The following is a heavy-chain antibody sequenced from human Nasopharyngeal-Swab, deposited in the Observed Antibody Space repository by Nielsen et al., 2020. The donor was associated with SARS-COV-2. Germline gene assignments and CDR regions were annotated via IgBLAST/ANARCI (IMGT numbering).Heavy chain of an antibody. Sequence: WIRQPPGKGLEWIGSIYYSGSTYYNPSLKSRVTISVDTSKNQFSLKLSSVTAADTAVHYCARLSPEDGDYWGQGTLVTVSS. CDR2: IYYSGST. V-gene: IGHV4-39*01. J-gene: IGHJ4*02. CDR3: ARLSPEDGDY. D-gene: IGHD3-10*01.